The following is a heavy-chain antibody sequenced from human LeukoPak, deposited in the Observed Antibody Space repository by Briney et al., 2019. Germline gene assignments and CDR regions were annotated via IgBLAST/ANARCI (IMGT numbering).Heavy chain of an antibody. D-gene: IGHD3-3*01. V-gene: IGHV4-59*01. CDR2: IYYSGST. CDR1: GGSISSYY. Sequence: SETLSLTCTVSGGSISSYYWSWIRQPPGKGLEWIGYIYYSGSTNYNPSLKSRVTISVDTSKNQFSLKLSSVTAADTAVYYCARDGGGQFDFGYWGQGTLVTVSS. J-gene: IGHJ4*02. CDR3: ARDGGGQFDFGY.